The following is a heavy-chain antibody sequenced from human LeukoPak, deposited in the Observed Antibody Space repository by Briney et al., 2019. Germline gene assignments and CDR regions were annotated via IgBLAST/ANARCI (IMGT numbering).Heavy chain of an antibody. J-gene: IGHJ5*02. D-gene: IGHD3-16*02. CDR2: ISYDGSNK. V-gene: IGHV3-30*18. CDR3: AKNGDPPYDSVWGSYHT. CDR1: GFTFSSYG. Sequence: PGGSLRLSCAASGFTFSSYGMHWVRQAPGKGLEWVAVISYDGSNKYYADSVKGRFTISRDNSKNALYLQMNSLSAEDTAVYYCAKNGDPPYDSVWGSYHTWGQGTLVTVSS.